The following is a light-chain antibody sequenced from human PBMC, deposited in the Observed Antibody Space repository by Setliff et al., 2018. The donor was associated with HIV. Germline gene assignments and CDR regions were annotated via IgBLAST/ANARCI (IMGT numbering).Light chain of an antibody. CDR2: EVT. CDR3: SSFTATGSLI. Sequence: QSVLTQPASVSGSPGQSITISCTGTSSDVGAFDYVSWYRHIPDKAPRLLIREVTYRPSGVSTRFSGSKSGDTASLTISGLQVEDEGYYHCSSFTATGSLIFGGGTKVTVL. J-gene: IGLJ2*01. V-gene: IGLV2-14*01. CDR1: SSDVGAFDY.